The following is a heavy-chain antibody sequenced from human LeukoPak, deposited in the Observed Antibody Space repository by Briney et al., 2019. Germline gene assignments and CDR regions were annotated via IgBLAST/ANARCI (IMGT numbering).Heavy chain of an antibody. CDR2: ISGSGHDI. V-gene: IGHV3-11*04. D-gene: IGHD6-6*01. CDR3: TRDPRHFDS. CDR1: GFTFSDSY. J-gene: IGHJ5*01. Sequence: PGGSLRLSCAASGFTFSDSYMTWVRQAPGKGVEWVAYISGSGHDIDYSDSVKGRFTISRDNAKNSLYLQMSSLRVEDTAVYYCTRDPRHFDSCGQGTLVTVSS.